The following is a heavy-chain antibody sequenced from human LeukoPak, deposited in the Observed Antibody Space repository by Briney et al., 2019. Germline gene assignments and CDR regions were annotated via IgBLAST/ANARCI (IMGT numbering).Heavy chain of an antibody. CDR1: GFTFSSYA. CDR3: ARDRDYYGSGRTGDGMDV. Sequence: PGGSLRLSCAASGFTFSSYAMHWVRQAPGKGLEWVAVISYDGSNKYYADSVKGRFTISRDNSKNTLYLQMNSLRAEDTAVYYCARDRDYYGSGRTGDGMDVWGQGTTVTVSS. V-gene: IGHV3-30*04. J-gene: IGHJ6*02. D-gene: IGHD3-10*01. CDR2: ISYDGSNK.